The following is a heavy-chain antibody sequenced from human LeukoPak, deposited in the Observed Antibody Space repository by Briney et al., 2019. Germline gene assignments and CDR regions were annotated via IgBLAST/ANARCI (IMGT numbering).Heavy chain of an antibody. D-gene: IGHD6-13*01. J-gene: IGHJ6*02. V-gene: IGHV4-34*01. CDR3: ARDHRPGIKNYYYYGMDV. Sequence: PSETLSLTCAVYGGSFSGYYRSWIRQPPGKGLEWIGEINHSGSTNYNPSLKSRVTRSVDTSKNQFYLKLSSVTAADTAVYYCARDHRPGIKNYYYYGMDVWGQGTTVTVSS. CDR1: GGSFSGYY. CDR2: INHSGST.